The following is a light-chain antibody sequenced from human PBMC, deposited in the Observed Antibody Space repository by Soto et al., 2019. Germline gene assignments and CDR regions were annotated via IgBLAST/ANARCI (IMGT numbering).Light chain of an antibody. CDR3: LQDSKYPRT. V-gene: IGKV1-6*01. CDR1: QGIRNE. Sequence: AIQMTQSPSSLSASVGDRVTITCRASQGIRNELGWYQQRPGKAPKLLNYAASTLESGVPSRFSASGSGTDFTLTISSLRPEDFATYDCLQDSKYPRTFGQGPKVEIK. J-gene: IGKJ1*01. CDR2: AAS.